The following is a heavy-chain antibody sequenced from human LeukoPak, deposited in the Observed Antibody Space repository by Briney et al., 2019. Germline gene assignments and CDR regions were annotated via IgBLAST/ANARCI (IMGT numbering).Heavy chain of an antibody. J-gene: IGHJ4*02. CDR1: GGSISGYY. V-gene: IGHV4-4*07. CDR3: ARGRSLYLDY. CDR2: IYTNVIT. Sequence: SETLSLTCIVSGGSISGYYWNWIRQPAGKGLEWIGRIYTNVITNYNPSLKSRVTMSVDTSKNQFSLMLSSVTAADTAVYYCARGRSLYLDYWGQGTLVTVSS.